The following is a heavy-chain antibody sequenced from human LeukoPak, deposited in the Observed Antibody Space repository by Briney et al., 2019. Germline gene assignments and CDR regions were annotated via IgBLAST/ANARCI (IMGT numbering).Heavy chain of an antibody. CDR3: ASSHDSSGYYYDSLDY. CDR1: GGTFSSYA. D-gene: IGHD3-22*01. Sequence: SVKVSCKASGGTFSSYAISWVRQAPGQGLEWMGGIIPIFGTANYAQKFQGRVTITTDESTSTAYMELGSLRSEDTAVYYCASSHDSSGYYYDSLDYWGQGTLVTVSS. CDR2: IIPIFGTA. J-gene: IGHJ4*02. V-gene: IGHV1-69*05.